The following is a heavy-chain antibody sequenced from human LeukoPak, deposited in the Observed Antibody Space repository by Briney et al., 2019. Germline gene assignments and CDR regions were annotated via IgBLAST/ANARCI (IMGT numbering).Heavy chain of an antibody. CDR2: INHSGST. CDR1: GGSFGGYY. Sequence: SETLSLTCAVYGGSFGGYYWSWIRQPPGKGLEWIGEINHSGSTNYNPSLKSRVTISVDTSKNQFSLKLSSVTAADTAVYYCARQGYCSGGSCYHYWGQGTLVTVSS. CDR3: ARQGYCSGGSCYHY. J-gene: IGHJ4*02. V-gene: IGHV4-34*01. D-gene: IGHD2-15*01.